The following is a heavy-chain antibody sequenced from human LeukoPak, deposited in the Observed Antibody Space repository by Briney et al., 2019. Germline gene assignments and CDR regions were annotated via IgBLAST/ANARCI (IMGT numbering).Heavy chain of an antibody. V-gene: IGHV3-21*01. J-gene: IGHJ6*03. Sequence: PGGSLRLSCAASGFTVSSYSMNWVRQAPGKGLEWVSSISSSSSYIYYADSVKGRFTISRDNAKNSLYLQMNSLRAEDTAVYYCARAPTPDMDVWGKGTTVTVSS. CDR1: GFTVSSYS. CDR3: ARAPTPDMDV. CDR2: ISSSSSYI.